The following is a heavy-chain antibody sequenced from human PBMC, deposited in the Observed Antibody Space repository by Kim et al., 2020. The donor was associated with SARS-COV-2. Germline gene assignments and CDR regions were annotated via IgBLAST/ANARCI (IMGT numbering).Heavy chain of an antibody. V-gene: IGHV3-48*04. J-gene: IGHJ6*02. CDR2: ISSSSSTI. CDR3: ATSGRGYYYGMDV. Sequence: GGSLRLSCTASGFTFSSYNINWVRQAPGKGLEWVSYISSSSSTIYYADSVKGRFTISRDNAKNSLYLQMNSLRAEDTAVYYCATSGRGYYYGMDVWGQGTTVTVSS. CDR1: GFTFSSYN. D-gene: IGHD5-12*01.